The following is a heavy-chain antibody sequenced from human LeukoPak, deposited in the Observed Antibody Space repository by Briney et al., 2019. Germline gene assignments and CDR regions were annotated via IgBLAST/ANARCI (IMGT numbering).Heavy chain of an antibody. CDR1: GGSIRSYY. D-gene: IGHD6-19*01. J-gene: IGHJ4*02. CDR2: MYSSGST. Sequence: SETLSLTCTVSGGSIRSYYWNWIRQPPGKGLEGIGYMYSSGSTNYSLSLKSRVTISLDTSKNQFSLKLNSVTAADTAVYYCARQEYSSGWYYFDFWGQGTLVTVSS. V-gene: IGHV4-59*08. CDR3: ARQEYSSGWYYFDF.